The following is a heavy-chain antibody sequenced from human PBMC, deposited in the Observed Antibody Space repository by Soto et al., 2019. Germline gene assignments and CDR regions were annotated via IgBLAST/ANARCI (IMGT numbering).Heavy chain of an antibody. Sequence: SETLFLTCTASGPSLSSYYWRWTRQPRGKGLECIGYIHYSGTTNHNPALRSRVTISVDTSKNQFSLKLSSVTAADTAVYYCAREATVGVYFDYWGQGTLVTVSS. D-gene: IGHD4-17*01. V-gene: IGHV4-59*01. CDR2: IHYSGTT. CDR3: AREATVGVYFDY. J-gene: IGHJ4*02. CDR1: GPSLSSYY.